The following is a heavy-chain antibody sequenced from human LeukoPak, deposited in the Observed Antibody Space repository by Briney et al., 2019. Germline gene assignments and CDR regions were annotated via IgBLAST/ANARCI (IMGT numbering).Heavy chain of an antibody. CDR3: ARDGYNLEGDY. V-gene: IGHV4-39*07. CDR1: GGSISSSSYY. Sequence: SETLSLTCTVSGGSISSSSYYWGWIRQPPGKGPEWIGEIYHSGSTNYNPSLKSRVTISVDKSKNQFSLKLSSVTAADTAVYYCARDGYNLEGDYWGQGTLVTVSS. CDR2: IYHSGST. J-gene: IGHJ4*02. D-gene: IGHD5-24*01.